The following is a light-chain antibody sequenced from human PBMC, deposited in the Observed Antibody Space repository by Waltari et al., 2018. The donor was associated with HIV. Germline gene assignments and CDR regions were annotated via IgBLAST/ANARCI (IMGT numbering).Light chain of an antibody. CDR3: QQCYATPLT. Sequence: DIVMTQSPDSLAVSLGERATINRKSSPSVLSSSNNKNYLVWYQQKPGQPPKLLIAWASTRESGVPDRFSGSGSGTHFTLTISSLQAEDVAVYYCQQCYATPLTFGGGTKVEIK. V-gene: IGKV4-1*01. CDR2: WAS. CDR1: PSVLSSSNNKNY. J-gene: IGKJ4*01.